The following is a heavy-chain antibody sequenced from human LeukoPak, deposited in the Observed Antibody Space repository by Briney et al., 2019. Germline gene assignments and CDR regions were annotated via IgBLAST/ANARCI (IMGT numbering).Heavy chain of an antibody. CDR1: GFTFSSYG. CDR2: IRYDGSNK. Sequence: PGGSLRLSCAASGFTFSSYGMHWVRQAPGKGLEWVAFIRYDGSNKYYADSVKGRFTISRDNSKNTLYLQMNSLRAEDTAVYYCAKDGKGGHRWLRFGYYFDYWGQGTLVTVSS. CDR3: AKDGKGGHRWLRFGYYFDY. V-gene: IGHV3-30*02. D-gene: IGHD5-12*01. J-gene: IGHJ4*02.